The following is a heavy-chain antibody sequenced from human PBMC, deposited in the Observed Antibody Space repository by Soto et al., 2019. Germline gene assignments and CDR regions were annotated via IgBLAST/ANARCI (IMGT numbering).Heavy chain of an antibody. Sequence: QLQLQESGPGLVKPSETLSLTCTVSGGSISSSSYYWGWIRQPPGKGLEWIGSISSSGSTYYKPSLKSRVAMSVDPSKNQSSLKLPSVTAADTAVYYCASRNWFSFAYWGQGTLVTVSS. CDR2: ISSSGST. CDR1: GGSISSSSYY. J-gene: IGHJ4*02. CDR3: ASRNWFSFAY. V-gene: IGHV4-39*01. D-gene: IGHD3-9*01.